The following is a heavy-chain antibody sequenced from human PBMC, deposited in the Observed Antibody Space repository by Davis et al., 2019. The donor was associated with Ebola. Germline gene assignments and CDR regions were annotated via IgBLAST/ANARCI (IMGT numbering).Heavy chain of an antibody. D-gene: IGHD6-19*01. J-gene: IGHJ4*02. V-gene: IGHV3-33*08. Sequence: PGGSLRLSCAASGFTFSTYGMHWARQAPGKGLEWVALISSDGSSEYYADSVKGRFTISRDNSKNTLYLQMNSLRADDTAVYYCANYDSAWFYWGQGTLVTVSS. CDR1: GFTFSTYG. CDR3: ANYDSAWFY. CDR2: ISSDGSSE.